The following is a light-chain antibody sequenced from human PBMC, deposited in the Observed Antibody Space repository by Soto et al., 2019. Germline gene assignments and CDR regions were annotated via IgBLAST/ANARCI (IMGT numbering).Light chain of an antibody. V-gene: IGKV1-16*01. CDR1: QDISIY. J-gene: IGKJ4*01. CDR2: SGS. Sequence: DVQMTQSPSSLSASVGDRVTLTCRASQDISIYLVWFQQKPGKAPKSLIYSGSNLQSGVPSRFSGSRSGTDFTLTISSLQPEDFATYYCQQYNFYPFTFGGGTKVQIQ. CDR3: QQYNFYPFT.